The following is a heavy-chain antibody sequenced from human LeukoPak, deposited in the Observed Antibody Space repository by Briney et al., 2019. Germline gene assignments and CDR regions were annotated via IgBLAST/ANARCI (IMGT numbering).Heavy chain of an antibody. D-gene: IGHD3-16*01. CDR2: ISGSGGST. Sequence: GGSLRLSCAAAGFTFSSYAMSWVRQAPGKGLEWVSAISGSGGSTYYVDSVKGWFTISRDNSKNTLYLQMNSLRAEGTAVYYYAKLGGDRGYFDYWGQGTLVTVSS. CDR3: AKLGGDRGYFDY. CDR1: GFTFSSYA. J-gene: IGHJ4*02. V-gene: IGHV3-23*01.